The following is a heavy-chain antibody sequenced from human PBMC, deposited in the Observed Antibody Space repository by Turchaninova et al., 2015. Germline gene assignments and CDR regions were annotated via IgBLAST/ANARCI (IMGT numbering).Heavy chain of an antibody. CDR2: IFSNDEK. Sequence: QVTLKESGPVLVKPTETLTLTCTVSGFSLSNASMGVSLIRPPPGKALEGLAPIFSNDEKSYSTTLKSRLTISKDTSKSQVVLTMTNMDPVDTATYYCARVYGSGSYSFYYYYGMDVWGQGTTVTVSS. V-gene: IGHV2-26*01. CDR3: ARVYGSGSYSFYYYYGMDV. J-gene: IGHJ6*02. CDR1: GFSLSNASMG. D-gene: IGHD3-10*01.